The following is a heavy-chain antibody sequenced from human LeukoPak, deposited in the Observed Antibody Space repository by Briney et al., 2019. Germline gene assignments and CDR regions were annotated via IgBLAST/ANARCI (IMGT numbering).Heavy chain of an antibody. J-gene: IGHJ4*02. CDR1: GFTFSSYG. Sequence: GGSLRLSCAASGFTFSSYGMSWVRQAPGKGLEWVSAISGSGGSTYYADSVKGRFTISRDNSKNTLYLQMNSLRAEDTAVYYCAKVPYYYGSSGYHRAHYFDYWGQGTLVTVSS. V-gene: IGHV3-23*01. CDR3: AKVPYYYGSSGYHRAHYFDY. CDR2: ISGSGGST. D-gene: IGHD3-22*01.